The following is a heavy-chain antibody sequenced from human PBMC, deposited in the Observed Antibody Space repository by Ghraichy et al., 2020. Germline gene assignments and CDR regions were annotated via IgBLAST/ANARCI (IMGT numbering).Heavy chain of an antibody. CDR1: GFTFSSYG. V-gene: IGHV3-30*18. J-gene: IGHJ5*02. D-gene: IGHD3-3*01. Sequence: LSLTCAASGFTFSSYGMHWVRQAPGKGLEWVAVISYDGSNKYYADSVKGRFTISRDNSKNTLYLQMNSLRAEDTAVYYCAKDGQKYYDFWSGYYKGISSWFDPWGQGTLVTVSS. CDR2: ISYDGSNK. CDR3: AKDGQKYYDFWSGYYKGISSWFDP.